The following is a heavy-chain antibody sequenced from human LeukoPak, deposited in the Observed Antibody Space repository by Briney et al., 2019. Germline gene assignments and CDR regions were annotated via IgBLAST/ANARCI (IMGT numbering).Heavy chain of an antibody. J-gene: IGHJ4*02. CDR2: ISYDGSNK. V-gene: IGHV3-30*18. CDR1: GFTVSSNY. Sequence: GGSLRLSCAASGFTVSSNYMSWVRQAPGKGLEWVAVISYDGSNKYYADSVKGRFTISRDNSKNTLYLQMNNLRAEDTAVYYCAKDQSYYDSSGYKYFAYWGQGTLVTVSS. CDR3: AKDQSYYDSSGYKYFAY. D-gene: IGHD3-22*01.